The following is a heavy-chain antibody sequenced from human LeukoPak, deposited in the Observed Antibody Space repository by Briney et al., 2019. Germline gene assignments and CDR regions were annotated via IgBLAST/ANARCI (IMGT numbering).Heavy chain of an antibody. CDR3: AKDIYTDY. J-gene: IGHJ4*02. V-gene: IGHV3-30*02. CDR1: GFTFSYYG. Sequence: PGGSLRLSCVASGFTFSYYGMHWVRQAPGKGLEWVAFIRYVERDKYYADSVKGRFTISRDNSKNTLYLQMNSLRAEDTAVYYCAKDIYTDYWGQGTLVTVSS. CDR2: IRYVERDK. D-gene: IGHD4-11*01.